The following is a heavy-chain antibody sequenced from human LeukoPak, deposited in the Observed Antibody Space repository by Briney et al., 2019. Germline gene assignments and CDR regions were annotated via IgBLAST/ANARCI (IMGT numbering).Heavy chain of an antibody. Sequence: PSETLSLTCTASGGYTGSHYWSWIRQPAGKGLEWIGRISPSGTTHYNPSLGSRVTMSVDTSNNYFSLRLSSVSAADTAVYYCARDFYASGFYFWFDPWGQGILVTVSS. D-gene: IGHD2/OR15-2a*01. CDR2: ISPSGTT. V-gene: IGHV4-4*07. J-gene: IGHJ5*02. CDR1: GGYTGSHY. CDR3: ARDFYASGFYFWFDP.